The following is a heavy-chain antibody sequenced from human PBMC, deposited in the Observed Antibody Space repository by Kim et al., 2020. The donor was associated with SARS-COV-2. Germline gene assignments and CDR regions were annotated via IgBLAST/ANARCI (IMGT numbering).Heavy chain of an antibody. D-gene: IGHD3-3*01. CDR1: GGSIRSGGYY. CDR2: IYHSGST. J-gene: IGHJ6*03. Sequence: SETLSLTCTVSGGSIRSGGYYWSWIRQHPGKGLEWIGYIYHSGSTYSNPSLRSRLSMSVDTSKNQFSLKLSSVTAADTAIYYCVRGPVTRDYDFWSGYRSMDIWGKGTKVTVSS. CDR3: VRGPVTRDYDFWSGYRSMDI. V-gene: IGHV4-31*03.